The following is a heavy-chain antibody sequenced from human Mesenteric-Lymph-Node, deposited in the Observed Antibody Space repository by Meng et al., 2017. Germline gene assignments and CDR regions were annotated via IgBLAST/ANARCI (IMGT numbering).Heavy chain of an antibody. J-gene: IGHJ6*02. Sequence: ASLKVSCEASGYTFTGYYMNWLRQAPGQGLEWMGRINPNSGGTNYAQKFQGRVTMTRDTSISTAYLELSRLRSDDTAVYYCARGKAPLVGRLSGMDVWGQGTTVTVSS. CDR2: INPNSGGT. D-gene: IGHD3-16*01. V-gene: IGHV1-2*06. CDR1: GYTFTGYY. CDR3: ARGKAPLVGRLSGMDV.